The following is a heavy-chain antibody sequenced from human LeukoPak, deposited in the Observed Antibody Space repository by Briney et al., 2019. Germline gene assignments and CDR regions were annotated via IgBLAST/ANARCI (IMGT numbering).Heavy chain of an antibody. Sequence: GGSLRLSCAASGFTFSGYAMSWVRQAPGKGLEWVSAISGGGGSTYYADSVKGRFTISRDNSKNTLYLQMNSLRAEDTAVYYCANSGGYCSSTSCLYYYYYYGMDVWGQGTTVTVSS. V-gene: IGHV3-23*01. CDR1: GFTFSGYA. CDR3: ANSGGYCSSTSCLYYYYYYGMDV. CDR2: ISGGGGST. J-gene: IGHJ6*02. D-gene: IGHD2-2*01.